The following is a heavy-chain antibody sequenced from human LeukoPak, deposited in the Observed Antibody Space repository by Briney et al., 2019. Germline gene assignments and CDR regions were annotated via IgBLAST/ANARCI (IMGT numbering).Heavy chain of an antibody. CDR1: GYTFTSYG. CDR3: ARVRGIVATSDFDY. D-gene: IGHD5-12*01. Sequence: ASVKVSCEASGYTFTSYGISWVRQAPGQVLEWMGWISAYNGNTNYAQKLQGRVTMTTDTSTSTAYMELRSLRSDDTAVYYCARVRGIVATSDFDYWGQGTLVTVSS. J-gene: IGHJ4*02. V-gene: IGHV1-18*01. CDR2: ISAYNGNT.